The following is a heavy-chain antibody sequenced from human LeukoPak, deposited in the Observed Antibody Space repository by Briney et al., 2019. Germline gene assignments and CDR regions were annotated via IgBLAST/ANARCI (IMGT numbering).Heavy chain of an antibody. D-gene: IGHD6-6*01. V-gene: IGHV4-39*01. J-gene: IGHJ4*02. Sequence: PSETLSLTCTLSGGSIGSTSHHWGWIRQPPGKGLEWIGSIYYTGTTYYNPSPRSRVTISVDTSKNQYSLNPSPVTATDTAMYYCARESSSSPEYWGQGTLVTVSS. CDR3: ARESSSSPEY. CDR1: GGSIGSTSHH. CDR2: IYYTGTT.